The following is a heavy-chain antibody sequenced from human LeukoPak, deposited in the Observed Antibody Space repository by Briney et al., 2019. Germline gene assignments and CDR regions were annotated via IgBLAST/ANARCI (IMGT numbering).Heavy chain of an antibody. CDR1: GGSFSGYY. J-gene: IGHJ4*02. CDR3: ARWIPSINLLYYFDY. V-gene: IGHV4-34*09. CDR2: INHSGST. Sequence: SETLSLTCAVYGGSFSGYYWSWIRQPPGKGLEWIGEINHSGSTYYNPSLKSRVTISVDTSKNQFSLKLSSVTAADTAVYYCARWIPSINLLYYFDYWGQGTLVTVSS. D-gene: IGHD3-10*01.